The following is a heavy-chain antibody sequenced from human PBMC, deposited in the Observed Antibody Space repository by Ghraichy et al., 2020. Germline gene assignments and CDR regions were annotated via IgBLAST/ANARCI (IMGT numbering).Heavy chain of an antibody. CDR2: IYPGDSDT. Sequence: GSLRLSCKGSGYSFTSYWIGWVRQMPGKGLEWMGIIYPGDSDTRYSPSFQGQVTISADKSISTAYLQWSSLKASDTAMYYCARPGRNSSSWYSWGQGTLVTVSS. V-gene: IGHV5-51*01. CDR1: GYSFTSYW. CDR3: ARPGRNSSSWYS. D-gene: IGHD6-13*01. J-gene: IGHJ1*01.